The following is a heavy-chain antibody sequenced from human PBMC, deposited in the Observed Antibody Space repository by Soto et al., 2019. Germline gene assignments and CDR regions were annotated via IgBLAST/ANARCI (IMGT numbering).Heavy chain of an antibody. D-gene: IGHD4-17*01. CDR2: IIPIFGTA. V-gene: IGHV1-69*13. J-gene: IGHJ3*02. CDR1: GGTFSSYA. CDR3: ARDAYYGGNYHDAFDI. Sequence: SVKVSCKASGGTFSSYAISWVRQAPGQGLEWMGGIIPIFGTANYAQKFQGRVTITADESTSTAYMELSSLRSEDTAVYYCARDAYYGGNYHDAFDIWGQGTMVTVS.